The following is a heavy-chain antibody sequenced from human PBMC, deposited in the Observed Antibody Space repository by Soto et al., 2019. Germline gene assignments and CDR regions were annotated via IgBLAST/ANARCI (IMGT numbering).Heavy chain of an antibody. J-gene: IGHJ5*02. V-gene: IGHV1-69*01. D-gene: IGHD1-7*01. CDR1: GGTFSSYA. CDR2: IIPIFGTA. Sequence: QVQLVQSGAEVKKPGSSVKVCCKASGGTFSSYAISWVRQAPGQGLEWMGGIIPIFGTANYAQKFQGRVTITADESTSTAYMERSSLRSEDTAVYYCARYLGYGITGTTPNWFDPWGQGTLVTVSS. CDR3: ARYLGYGITGTTPNWFDP.